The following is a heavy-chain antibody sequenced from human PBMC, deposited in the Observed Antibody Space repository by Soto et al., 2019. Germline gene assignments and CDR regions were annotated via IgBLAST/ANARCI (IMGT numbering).Heavy chain of an antibody. CDR1: GASISSTDW. CDR2: IYHSGST. CDR3: AIPDAGDFHY. J-gene: IGHJ4*02. Sequence: PSETLSLTCAGSGASISSTDWWSWVRQPPGKGLELLGEIYHSGSTYYNPSLRSRVAISVDTSQNLFSLTLTSVTAADTAVYYCAIPDAGDFHYWGQGALVTVSS. D-gene: IGHD2-8*01. V-gene: IGHV4-4*02.